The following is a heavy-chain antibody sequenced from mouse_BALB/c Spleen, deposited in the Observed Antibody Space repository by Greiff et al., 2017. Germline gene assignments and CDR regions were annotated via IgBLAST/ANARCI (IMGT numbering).Heavy chain of an antibody. CDR2: IDPSDSYT. J-gene: IGHJ4*01. CDR3: TRRGLYAMDY. V-gene: IGHV1S127*01. Sequence: QVQLKQPGAELVKPGASVKMSCKASGYTFTSYWMHWVKQRPGQGLEWIGVIDPSDSYTSYNQKFKGKATLTVDTSSSTAYMQLSSLTSEDSAVYYCTRRGLYAMDYWGQGTSVTVSS. CDR1: GYTFTSYW.